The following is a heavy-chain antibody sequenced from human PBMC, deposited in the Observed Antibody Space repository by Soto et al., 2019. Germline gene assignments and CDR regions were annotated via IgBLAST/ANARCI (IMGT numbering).Heavy chain of an antibody. Sequence: ASGTLSLTCAFSGGSFSSYYWSWIRQPPGKGLEWIGEINDSGTSNYNPSLKSRVAILLDTSKSQFSLKLSSVTAADTAVYYCASNFGVRRFDPWGQGTLVTVSS. CDR1: GGSFSSYY. CDR2: INDSGTS. J-gene: IGHJ5*02. CDR3: ASNFGVRRFDP. V-gene: IGHV4-34*01. D-gene: IGHD3-10*01.